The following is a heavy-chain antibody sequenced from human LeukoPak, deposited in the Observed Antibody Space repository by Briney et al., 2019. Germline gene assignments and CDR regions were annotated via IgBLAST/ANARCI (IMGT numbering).Heavy chain of an antibody. D-gene: IGHD6-13*01. V-gene: IGHV4-59*01. CDR3: ARQQQGWFDP. CDR2: IYYSGST. J-gene: IGHJ5*02. Sequence: TPSETLFLTCTVSGGSISSYYWSWIRQPPGKGLEWIGYIYYSGSTNYNPSLKSRVTISVDTSKNQFSLKLSSVTAADTAVYYCARQQQGWFDPWGQGTLVTVSS. CDR1: GGSISSYY.